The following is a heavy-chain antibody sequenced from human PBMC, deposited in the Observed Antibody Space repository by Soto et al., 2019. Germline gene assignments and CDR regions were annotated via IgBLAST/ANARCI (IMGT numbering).Heavy chain of an antibody. J-gene: IGHJ6*02. D-gene: IGHD6-13*01. CDR1: GXXXXSYA. CDR2: XXPLFRTT. V-gene: IGHV1-69*06. CDR3: ARGGYSSTWSNLLDRSGLDV. Sequence: QVQLVQSGAEAKKXXSSXXXXXKTXGXXXXSYAXXXVRXAXXXXXXXMXXXXPLFRTTNYAQKFQGRVTITADTSTYTVYMELSGLRSGDTAVYYCARGGYSSTWSNLLDRSGLDVWGQGTTVTVSS.